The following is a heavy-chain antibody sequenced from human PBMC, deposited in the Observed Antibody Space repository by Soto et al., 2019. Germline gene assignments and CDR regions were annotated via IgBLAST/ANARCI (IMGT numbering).Heavy chain of an antibody. V-gene: IGHV1-46*03. CDR2: INPSGGST. D-gene: IGHD1-1*01. J-gene: IGHJ4*02. Sequence: QVQLVQSGAEGMQPGASVKVSCKASGYTFTSYYIQWVRQAPGQGLEWMGIINPSGGSTNYAQKFQGRVTMTRDTSTSTGYMELSSLRSEDTAIYYCSRGYPPRDQLGNLPGAFWGQGTLVTVSS. CDR1: GYTFTSYY. CDR3: SRGYPPRDQLGNLPGAF.